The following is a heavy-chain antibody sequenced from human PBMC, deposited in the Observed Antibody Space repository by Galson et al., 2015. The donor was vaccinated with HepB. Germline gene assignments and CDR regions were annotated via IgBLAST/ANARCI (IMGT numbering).Heavy chain of an antibody. D-gene: IGHD3-16*01. CDR1: KFTLSSYS. CDR2: ITTTSRTI. Sequence: SLRLSCAASKFTLSSYSMNWVRQAPGKGLEWISFITTTSRTIYYAKSAEGRFTISRDNAKNSLYLQMSSLRVEDTAVYYCATALGTGTYAYGFESWGQGTLVTVSS. J-gene: IGHJ4*02. V-gene: IGHV3-48*01. CDR3: ATALGTGTYAYGFES.